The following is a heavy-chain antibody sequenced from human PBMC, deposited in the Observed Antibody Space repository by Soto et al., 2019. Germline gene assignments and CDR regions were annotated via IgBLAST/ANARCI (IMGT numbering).Heavy chain of an antibody. CDR1: GGSIGSNNW. CDR2: IYHDGST. J-gene: IGHJ6*02. CDR3: AQATPTRGMDV. V-gene: IGHV4-4*02. Sequence: QVQLQESGPGLVKPSGTLSLTCVVSGGSIGSNNWWSWVRQPPGKGLEWIGQIYHDGSTNYNPSLQGRATTQADTSKNQVSLTLSAVRAADTAVYYCAQATPTRGMDVWGQGTKVTVSS. D-gene: IGHD2-2*01.